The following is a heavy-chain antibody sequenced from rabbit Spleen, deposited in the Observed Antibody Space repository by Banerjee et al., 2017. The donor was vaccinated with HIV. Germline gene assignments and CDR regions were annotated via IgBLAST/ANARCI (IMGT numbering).Heavy chain of an antibody. D-gene: IGHD1-1*01. CDR3: ARDLVGVIGWNFYL. J-gene: IGHJ4*01. CDR2: IGGSSSDFT. V-gene: IGHV1S40*01. CDR1: GFSFSNSDY. Sequence: QSLEESGGDLVKPGASLTLTCTASGFSFSNSDYMCWVRQAPGKGLEWISCIGGSSSDFTYSATWAKGRFTCSKTSSTTMTLQMTSLTVADTATYFCARDLVGVIGWNFYLWGQGTLVTVS.